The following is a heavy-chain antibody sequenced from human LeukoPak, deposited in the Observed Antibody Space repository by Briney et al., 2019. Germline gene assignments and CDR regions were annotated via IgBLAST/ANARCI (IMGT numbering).Heavy chain of an antibody. J-gene: IGHJ4*02. CDR2: INPNSGDT. CDR1: GYTFTDYF. V-gene: IGHV1-2*02. CDR3: ARSGRGTYYYFDL. Sequence: ASVKVSCKASGYTFTDYFMYWVRQTPGQGLERMGWINPNSGDTNYAQNFQGRVTMTRDTSISTAYMELSRLRSDDTAVYYCARSGRGTYYYFDLWGQGTLVTVSS. D-gene: IGHD5-12*01.